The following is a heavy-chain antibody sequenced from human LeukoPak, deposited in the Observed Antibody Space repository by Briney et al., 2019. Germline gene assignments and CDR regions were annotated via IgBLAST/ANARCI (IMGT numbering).Heavy chain of an antibody. CDR2: INHSGST. CDR1: GGSFSDYY. CDR3: ARHPPRGYYYGSGSYYNRSDY. V-gene: IGHV4-34*01. Sequence: SETLSLTCAVYGGSFSDYYWSWIRQPPGKGLEWIGEINHSGSTNYNPSPKSRVTISVDTSKNQFSLKLSSVTAADTAVYYCARHPPRGYYYGSGSYYNRSDYWGQGTLVTVSS. J-gene: IGHJ4*02. D-gene: IGHD3-10*01.